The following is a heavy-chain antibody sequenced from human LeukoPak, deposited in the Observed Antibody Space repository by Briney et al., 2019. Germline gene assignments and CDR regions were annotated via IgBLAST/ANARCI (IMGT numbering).Heavy chain of an antibody. CDR1: GFTFSSYG. J-gene: IGHJ4*02. CDR3: AKAAYGSGSYYVDY. D-gene: IGHD3-10*01. Sequence: AGGSLRLSCAASGFTFSSYGMHWVRQAPGKGLEWVAVISYDGSNKYYADSVKGRFTISRDNSKNTLYLQMNSLRAEDTAVYYCAKAAYGSGSYYVDYWGQGTLVTVSS. V-gene: IGHV3-30*18. CDR2: ISYDGSNK.